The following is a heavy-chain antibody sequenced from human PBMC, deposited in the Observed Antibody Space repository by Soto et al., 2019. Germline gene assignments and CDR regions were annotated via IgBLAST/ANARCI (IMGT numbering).Heavy chain of an antibody. CDR3: ARGEREATAVVIGVRPGEYGVDV. J-gene: IGHJ6*02. V-gene: IGHV3-30*04. CDR2: ISYNGGNR. D-gene: IGHD2-15*01. CDR1: GFTFSNYA. Sequence: QVQLVESGGGVVQPGRSLRLSCAASGFTFSNYAMHWVRQAPGKGLECVAVISYNGGNRFYIDYVKGRFTISRDNSKNTVHLQIDRLRYEDAAVYYCARGEREATAVVIGVRPGEYGVDVWGQGTTVTVSS.